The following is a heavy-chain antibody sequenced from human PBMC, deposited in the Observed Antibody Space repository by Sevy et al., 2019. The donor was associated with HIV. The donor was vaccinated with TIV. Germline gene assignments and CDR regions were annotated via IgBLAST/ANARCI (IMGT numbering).Heavy chain of an antibody. Sequence: GGSLRLSCAASGFTFSSYAMHWIRQAPGKGLEWVAVISYDGSNKYYADSVKGRFTISRDNSKNTLYLQMNSLRAEDTAVYYCAREEDTAMADYYYGMDVWGQRTTVTVSS. J-gene: IGHJ6*02. V-gene: IGHV3-30-3*01. CDR3: AREEDTAMADYYYGMDV. D-gene: IGHD5-18*01. CDR2: ISYDGSNK. CDR1: GFTFSSYA.